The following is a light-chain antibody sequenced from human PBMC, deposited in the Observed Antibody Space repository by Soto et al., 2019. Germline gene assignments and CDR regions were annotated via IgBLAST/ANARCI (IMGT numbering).Light chain of an antibody. CDR3: QSADSSGTCV. CDR2: KDS. J-gene: IGLJ1*01. V-gene: IGLV3-25*02. CDR1: ALSKQY. Sequence: SYDLTQPPSVSVSPGQTARITCSGEALSKQYTYWYQQKPGQAPVLLIYKDSERPSAIPERFSGSTSGTTAMLTISGVQAEDEADYYCQSADSSGTCVFGPGTKVTVL.